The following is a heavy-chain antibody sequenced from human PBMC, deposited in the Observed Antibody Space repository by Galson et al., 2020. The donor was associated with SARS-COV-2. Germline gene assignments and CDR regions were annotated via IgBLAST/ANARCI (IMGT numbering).Heavy chain of an antibody. CDR1: GGSFRGYY. V-gene: IGHV4-34*01. CDR2: IKHSGST. CDR3: ARNKFYYGMDG. J-gene: IGHJ6*02. Sequence: TLSLTCAVYGGSFRGYYWSWIRQPPGKGLEWLGEIKHSGSTNNNPSLKSRVTMSVDMSKNQFSLKLRSVTAADTAVYYCARNKFYYGMDGWGQGTTVTVSS.